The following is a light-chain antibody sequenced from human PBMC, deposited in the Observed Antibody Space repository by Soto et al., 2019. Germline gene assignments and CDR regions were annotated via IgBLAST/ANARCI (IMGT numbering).Light chain of an antibody. Sequence: EIVMTQSPATLSVSPGERATLSCRASQSVSSDLAWYQHTPGQAPRLLIYGASNRATGIPARFSGRGSGTEFTLTISSLQSVDFAVDYGPQYDNWPQTVGQGTKVEIK. CDR1: QSVSSD. V-gene: IGKV3-15*01. CDR2: GAS. CDR3: PQYDNWPQT. J-gene: IGKJ1*01.